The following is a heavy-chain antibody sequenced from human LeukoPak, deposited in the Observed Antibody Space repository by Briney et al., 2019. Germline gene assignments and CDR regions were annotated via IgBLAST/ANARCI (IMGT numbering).Heavy chain of an antibody. CDR2: TISSSRYI. CDR3: ARLSNWNYAEGSNTIDY. CDR1: GFTFSSYS. D-gene: IGHD1-7*01. V-gene: IGHV3-21*01. Sequence: GGSLTPSCAVSGFTFSSYSMKWVRPVDRSVLEWDSSTISSSRYIYYADSVKGRFTISRDNAKNSLYLQMNSLRAEDTAVYYCARLSNWNYAEGSNTIDYWGQGTLVTVSS. J-gene: IGHJ4*02.